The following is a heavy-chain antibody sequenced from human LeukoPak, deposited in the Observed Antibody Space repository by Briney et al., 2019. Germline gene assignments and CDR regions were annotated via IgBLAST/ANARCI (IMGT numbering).Heavy chain of an antibody. J-gene: IGHJ6*03. CDR3: ARALSAARPSYYYYYMDV. D-gene: IGHD6-6*01. Sequence: SETLSLTCTVSGGSISSYYWSWIRQPPGKGLEWIGYIYYSGSTNYNPSLKSRVTISVDTSKNQFSLKLSSVTAADTAVYYCARALSAARPSYYYYYMDVWGKGTTVTVSS. CDR2: IYYSGST. V-gene: IGHV4-59*01. CDR1: GGSISSYY.